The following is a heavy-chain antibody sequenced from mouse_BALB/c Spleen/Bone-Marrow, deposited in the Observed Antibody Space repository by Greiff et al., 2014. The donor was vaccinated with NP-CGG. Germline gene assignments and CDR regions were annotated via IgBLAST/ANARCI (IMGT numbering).Heavy chain of an antibody. CDR3: ARSDYRFDPLPY. V-gene: IGHV1-69*01. Sequence: QVQLQQSGAELVVPGASVKMSCKASGHTFTDYWMHWVKQRPRQGLEWIGAIDTSDSYTSYNQKFKGKATLTVDESSSTAYMQLSSLTSEDSAVYYCARSDYRFDPLPYWGRGTLVTVSA. D-gene: IGHD2-14*01. J-gene: IGHJ3*01. CDR2: IDTSDSYT. CDR1: GHTFTDYW.